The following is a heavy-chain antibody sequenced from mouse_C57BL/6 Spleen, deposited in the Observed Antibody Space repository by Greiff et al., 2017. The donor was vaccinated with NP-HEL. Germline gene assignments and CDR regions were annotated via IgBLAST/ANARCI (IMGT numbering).Heavy chain of an antibody. CDR2: IYPGSGST. J-gene: IGHJ3*01. Sequence: QVQLQQPGAELVKPGASVKMSCKASGYTFTSYWITWVKQRPGQGLEWIGDIYPGSGSTNYNEKFKSKATLTVDTSSSPAYMQLSSLTSEDSAVYYCARSLYDYDGFAYWGQGTLVTVSA. D-gene: IGHD2-4*01. CDR1: GYTFTSYW. CDR3: ARSLYDYDGFAY. V-gene: IGHV1-55*01.